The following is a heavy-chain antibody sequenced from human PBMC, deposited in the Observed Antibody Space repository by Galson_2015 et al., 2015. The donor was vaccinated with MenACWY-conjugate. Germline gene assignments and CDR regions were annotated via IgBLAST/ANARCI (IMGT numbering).Heavy chain of an antibody. J-gene: IGHJ4*02. CDR3: ARETLAVVTDFDY. V-gene: IGHV3-7*03. CDR1: GFTFSSHW. CDR2: IKEDGSEK. D-gene: IGHD2-21*02. Sequence: SLRISCEVYGFTFSSHWMSWVRQAPGKGLEWVGNIKEDGSEKYYVDSVKGRFTISRDNAKNALYLQMNSLRAEDTAVYYCARETLAVVTDFDYWGQGTLVTVSS.